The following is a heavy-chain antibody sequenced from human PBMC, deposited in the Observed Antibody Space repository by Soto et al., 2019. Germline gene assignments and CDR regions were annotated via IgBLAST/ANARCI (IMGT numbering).Heavy chain of an antibody. D-gene: IGHD3-22*01. J-gene: IGHJ4*02. Sequence: PSETLSLTCTVSGDSITTYYWSCIRQPPGKGLEWIGYIYGSGSTNYNPSLKSRVTISLDTFKNQFSLKLSSVTAADTAVYFCARDRAYYDSNGLYFDYWGQGTLVTVSS. CDR2: IYGSGST. V-gene: IGHV4-59*01. CDR1: GDSITTYY. CDR3: ARDRAYYDSNGLYFDY.